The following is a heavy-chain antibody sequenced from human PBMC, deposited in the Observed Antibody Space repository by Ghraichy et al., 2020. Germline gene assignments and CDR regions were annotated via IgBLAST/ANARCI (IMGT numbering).Heavy chain of an antibody. J-gene: IGHJ4*02. CDR2: THFSGNT. CDR3: ARHRLRENNNDGWLIDF. D-gene: IGHD6-19*01. CDR1: GGSISNYY. Sequence: SETLSLTCSVSGGSISNYYWSWIRQPPGKGLEWIGYTHFSGNTNFNLSLKSRVSLSIDTPKNQFSLKLRSVTAADTAVYFCARHRLRENNNDGWLIDFWGQGMLVTVSS. V-gene: IGHV4-59*08.